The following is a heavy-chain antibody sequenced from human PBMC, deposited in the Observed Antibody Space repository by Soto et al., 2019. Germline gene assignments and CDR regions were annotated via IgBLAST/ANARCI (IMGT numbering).Heavy chain of an antibody. Sequence: SETLSLTCTVSGGSISSSSYYWGWIRQPPGKGLEWIGSIYYSGSTYYNPSLKSRVTISVDTSKNQFSLKLSSVTAADTAVYYCASPLPDIVATTAEGMIAFDIWGQGTMVTVSS. CDR3: ASPLPDIVATTAEGMIAFDI. CDR1: GGSISSSSYY. J-gene: IGHJ3*02. CDR2: IYYSGST. D-gene: IGHD5-12*01. V-gene: IGHV4-39*01.